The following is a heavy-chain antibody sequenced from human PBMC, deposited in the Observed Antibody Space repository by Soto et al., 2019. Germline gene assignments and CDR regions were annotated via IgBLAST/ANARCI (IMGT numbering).Heavy chain of an antibody. CDR2: INSDGSST. V-gene: IGHV3-74*01. J-gene: IGHJ6*02. D-gene: IGHD3-10*01. Sequence: PGGSLRLSCAASGFTFSSYWMHWIRQAPGKGLVWVSRINSDGSSTSYADSVKGRFTISRDNAKNTLYLQMNSLRAEDTAVYYCAREEGSGPGYGYGMDVWGQGTTVTVSS. CDR3: AREEGSGPGYGYGMDV. CDR1: GFTFSSYW.